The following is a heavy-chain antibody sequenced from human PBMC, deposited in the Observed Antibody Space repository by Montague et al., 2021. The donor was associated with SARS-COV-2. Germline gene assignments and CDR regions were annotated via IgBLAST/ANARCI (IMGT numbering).Heavy chain of an antibody. Sequence: SLRLSCAASGFTFSSYCMHWVRRAPGKGLEWVAVIWYDGNNHYSADSVKGRFTITRDTSKNPLYLQMNGLGAEDTAVYYCAKDQELGDYYGSGTDYWGQGTLVTVSS. V-gene: IGHV3-33*06. J-gene: IGHJ4*02. D-gene: IGHD3-10*01. CDR1: GFTFSSYC. CDR3: AKDQELGDYYGSGTDY. CDR2: IWYDGNNH.